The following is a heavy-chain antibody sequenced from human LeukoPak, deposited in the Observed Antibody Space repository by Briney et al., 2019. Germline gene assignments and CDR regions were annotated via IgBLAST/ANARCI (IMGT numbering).Heavy chain of an antibody. Sequence: GASVKVSCKASGYTFTSYGISWVRQAPGQGLEWMGWISAYNGNTNYAQKLQGRVTMTTDTSTSTAYMELRSLRSDDTAVYYCAREWSNWNYWYYYMDVWGKGTTVTVSS. J-gene: IGHJ6*03. CDR2: ISAYNGNT. V-gene: IGHV1-18*01. CDR3: AREWSNWNYWYYYMDV. CDR1: GYTFTSYG. D-gene: IGHD1-20*01.